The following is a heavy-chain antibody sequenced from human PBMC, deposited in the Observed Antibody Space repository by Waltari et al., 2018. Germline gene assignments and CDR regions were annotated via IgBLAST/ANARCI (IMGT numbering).Heavy chain of an antibody. CDR3: ARGNRIPHSYYYYGMDV. J-gene: IGHJ6*02. Sequence: QVQLQQWGAGLLKPSETLSLTCAVYGGSFSGYSWSWIRQPPGKGLEWIGEINHSGSTNYNPSLKSRVTISVDTSKNQFSLKLSSVTAADTAVYYCARGNRIPHSYYYYGMDVWGQGTTVTVSS. V-gene: IGHV4-34*01. CDR2: INHSGST. CDR1: GGSFSGYS. D-gene: IGHD2-21*01.